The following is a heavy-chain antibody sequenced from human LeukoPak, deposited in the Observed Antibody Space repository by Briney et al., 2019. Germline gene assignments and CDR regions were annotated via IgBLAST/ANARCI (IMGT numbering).Heavy chain of an antibody. Sequence: SETLSLTCSASGGSIGSYHWNWIRQPSGKGLEWIGIVFNNGGTKHNPSLKSRVAISVDTSKNQFALKLSSVTAADTAVYYCVASYGGYVLDYWGQGALVIVSS. D-gene: IGHD5-12*01. CDR1: GGSIGSYH. J-gene: IGHJ4*02. CDR2: VFNNGGT. CDR3: VASYGGYVLDY. V-gene: IGHV4-59*01.